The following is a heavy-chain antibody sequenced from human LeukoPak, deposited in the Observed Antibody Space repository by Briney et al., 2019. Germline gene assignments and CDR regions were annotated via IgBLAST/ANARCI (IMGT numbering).Heavy chain of an antibody. CDR1: GFTFSSYS. Sequence: GGSLRLSCAASGFTFSSYSMNWVRQAPGKGLEWVSSISSSSSYIYYADSVKGRFTISRDNAKNSLYLQMNSLRAEDTAVYYCAREDYGDYDSRDYWGQGTLVTVSS. CDR3: AREDYGDYDSRDY. CDR2: ISSSSSYI. J-gene: IGHJ4*02. V-gene: IGHV3-21*01. D-gene: IGHD4-17*01.